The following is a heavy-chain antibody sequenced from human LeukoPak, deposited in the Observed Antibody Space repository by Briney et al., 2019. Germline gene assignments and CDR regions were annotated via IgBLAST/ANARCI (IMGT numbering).Heavy chain of an antibody. J-gene: IGHJ4*02. CDR2: ISWNSGSI. CDR1: GFIFDDYA. CDR3: ARAIGVTCISTSCHSFDY. Sequence: GRSLRLSCAASGFIFDDYAIHWVRQAPGKGLEWVSGISWNSGSIGYADSVKGRFTISRDNAKNSLYLQMNSLRTEDTALYYCARAIGVTCISTSCHSFDYWGQGTLVTVSS. D-gene: IGHD2-2*02. V-gene: IGHV3-9*01.